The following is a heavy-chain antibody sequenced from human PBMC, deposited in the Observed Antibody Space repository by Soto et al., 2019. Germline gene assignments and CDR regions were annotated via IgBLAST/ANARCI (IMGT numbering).Heavy chain of an antibody. CDR1: GFTFSSYG. D-gene: IGHD3-10*01. V-gene: IGHV3-30*03. CDR3: GAGQYFSDY. Sequence: QVQLVESGGGVVQPGRSLRLSCAASGFTFSSYGMHWVRQAPGKGLEWVALISYDGSDKYYADSVKGRFAISRDKSKKTLYVQMSSVRVEETAVYYCGAGQYFSDYWGEGTLVTVSS. J-gene: IGHJ4*02. CDR2: ISYDGSDK.